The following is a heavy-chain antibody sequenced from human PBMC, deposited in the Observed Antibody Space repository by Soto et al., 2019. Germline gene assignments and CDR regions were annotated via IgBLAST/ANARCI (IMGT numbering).Heavy chain of an antibody. Sequence: QVQLVQSGAEVKKPGASVKVSCKASGYIFSSYGINWVRQAPGQGLEWLGWISAYDGNTKYAQILQGRVSMTTDTSTKTAYMELRSLRSDDTAVYYCARGGYYDSSGSRNYYNYGMNVWGQGTTVTVSS. J-gene: IGHJ6*02. CDR2: ISAYDGNT. CDR1: GYIFSSYG. V-gene: IGHV1-18*01. CDR3: ARGGYYDSSGSRNYYNYGMNV. D-gene: IGHD3-22*01.